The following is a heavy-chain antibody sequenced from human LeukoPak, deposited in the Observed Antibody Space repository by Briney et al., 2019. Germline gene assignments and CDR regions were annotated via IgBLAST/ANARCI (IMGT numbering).Heavy chain of an antibody. V-gene: IGHV3-30-3*01. J-gene: IGHJ6*02. D-gene: IGHD3-22*01. CDR3: AREMVTMIVVVRTSYGMDV. CDR1: GFTFSSYA. CDR2: ISYDGSNK. Sequence: PGGSLRLSCAASGFTFSSYAMGWVRQAPGKGLEWVAVISYDGSNKYYADSVKGRFTISRDNSKNTLYLQMNSLRAEDTAVYYCAREMVTMIVVVRTSYGMDVWGQGTTVTVSS.